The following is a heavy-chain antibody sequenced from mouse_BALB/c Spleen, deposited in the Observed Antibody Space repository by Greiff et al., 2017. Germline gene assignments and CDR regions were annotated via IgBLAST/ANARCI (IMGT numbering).Heavy chain of an antibody. CDR3: TIYGNYGAMDY. V-gene: IGHV1-15*01. J-gene: IGHJ4*01. D-gene: IGHD2-1*01. Sequence: QVTLKVSGAELVRPGASVTLSCKASGYTFTDYEMHWVKQTPVHGLEWIGAIDPETGGTAYNQKFKGKATLTADKSSSTAYMELRSLTSEDSAVYYCTIYGNYGAMDYWGQGTSVTVSS. CDR1: GYTFTDYE. CDR2: IDPETGGT.